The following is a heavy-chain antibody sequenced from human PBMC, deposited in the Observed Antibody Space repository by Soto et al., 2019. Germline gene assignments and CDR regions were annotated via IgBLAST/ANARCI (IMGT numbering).Heavy chain of an antibody. CDR3: VRDGASLINLFFGMDV. CDR2: INPDGSVE. CDR1: GFSFSNYW. D-gene: IGHD2-8*01. J-gene: IGHJ6*02. V-gene: IGHV3-7*01. Sequence: EVQLVESGGGLVQPGGSLRLSCAVSGFSFSNYWRSWVRQAPGKGLEWVANINPDGSVEYYADSLKGRFTISRDNARNSLYLQMNSLGAEDTAVYYCVRDGASLINLFFGMDVWGQGTTVTVSS.